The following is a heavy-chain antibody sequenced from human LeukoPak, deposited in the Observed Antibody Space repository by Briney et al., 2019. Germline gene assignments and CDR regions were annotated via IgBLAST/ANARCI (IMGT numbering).Heavy chain of an antibody. Sequence: PVGSLRLPCAASGFTFNNYGMHWVRQAPGKGLEWVAVIWYDGYNEFYADSVKGRFTISRDNSKNTLYLQMDSLRAEDTAVYYCARPSYYGSESQFYYFGYWGQRTVVTVSS. CDR1: GFTFNNYG. J-gene: IGHJ4*02. D-gene: IGHD3-10*01. CDR2: IWYDGYNE. V-gene: IGHV3-33*01. CDR3: ARPSYYGSESQFYYFGY.